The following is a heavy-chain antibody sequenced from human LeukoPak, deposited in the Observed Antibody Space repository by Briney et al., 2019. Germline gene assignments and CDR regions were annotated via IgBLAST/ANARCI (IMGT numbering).Heavy chain of an antibody. J-gene: IGHJ6*04. V-gene: IGHV4-34*01. CDR1: GRSFSVYY. D-gene: IGHD5-18*01. Sequence: SETLSLTCAVYGRSFSVYYWRWIRHSPGKGLEWIGDFNHGGSTKFNPSLESRVTISVDTSKNQFSLKVNSVIAADTAVYYCARGPPSRGYSYGPARDGMDVWGKGTTVTVSS. CDR3: ARGPPSRGYSYGPARDGMDV. CDR2: FNHGGST.